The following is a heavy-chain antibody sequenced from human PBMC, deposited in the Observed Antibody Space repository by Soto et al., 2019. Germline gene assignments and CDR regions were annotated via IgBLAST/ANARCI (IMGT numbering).Heavy chain of an antibody. V-gene: IGHV4-61*01. Sequence: QVQLQESGPGLVKPSETLSLTCTVSGGSVSSGSYYWSWIRQPPGKGLEWIGYIYYSGSTNYNPSLKSPGTIAVGTAKDPFSLELGPVTAGDKAGDYWAGDPASSGAYYYGMDVWGQGTTVTVSS. CDR2: IYYSGST. J-gene: IGHJ6*02. D-gene: IGHD3-10*01. CDR1: GGSVSSGSYY. CDR3: AGDPASSGAYYYGMDV.